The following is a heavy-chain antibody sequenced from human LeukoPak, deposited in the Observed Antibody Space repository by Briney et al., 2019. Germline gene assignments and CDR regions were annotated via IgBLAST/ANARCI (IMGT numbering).Heavy chain of an antibody. CDR1: GGSISSYY. CDR2: IYTSGST. V-gene: IGHV4-4*07. J-gene: IGHJ4*02. D-gene: IGHD3-22*01. Sequence: SETLSLTCTVSGGSISSYYWSWIRQPAGKGLEWIGRIYTSGSTNYNPSLKSRVTMSVDTSKNQFSLKLSSVTAADTAAYYCARVRDYYDSSGYYSVFDYWGQGTLVTVSS. CDR3: ARVRDYYDSSGYYSVFDY.